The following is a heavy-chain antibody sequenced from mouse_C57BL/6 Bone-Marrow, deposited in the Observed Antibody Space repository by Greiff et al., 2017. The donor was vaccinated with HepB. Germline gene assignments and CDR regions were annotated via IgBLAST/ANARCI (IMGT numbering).Heavy chain of an antibody. D-gene: IGHD1-1*01. CDR1: GFTFSDYG. CDR2: ISSGSSTI. CDR3: AREKTWYGSTYFDY. V-gene: IGHV5-17*01. Sequence: EVHLVESGGGLVKPGGSLKLSCAASGFTFSDYGMHWVRQAPEKGLEWVAYISSGSSTIYYADTVKGRFTISRDNAKNTLFLQMTSLRSEDTAMYYCAREKTWYGSTYFDYWGQGTTLTVSS. J-gene: IGHJ2*01.